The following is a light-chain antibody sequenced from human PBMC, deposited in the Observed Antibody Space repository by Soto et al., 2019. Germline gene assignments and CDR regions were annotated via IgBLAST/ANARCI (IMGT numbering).Light chain of an antibody. CDR3: SSYTTSNTRQIV. CDR1: SSDVGGYNY. J-gene: IGLJ1*01. Sequence: QSVLTQRASVSGCPGQSITISCTGTSSDVGGYNYVSWYQQHPGKAPKFMIYDVSNRPSGVSNRFSGSKSGNTASLTISGLQAEDEAEDDCSSYTTSNTRQIVFGTGTKVTVL. V-gene: IGLV2-14*01. CDR2: DVS.